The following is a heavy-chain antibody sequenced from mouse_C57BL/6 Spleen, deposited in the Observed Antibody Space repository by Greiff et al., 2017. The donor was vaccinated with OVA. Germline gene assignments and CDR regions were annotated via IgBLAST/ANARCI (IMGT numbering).Heavy chain of an antibody. J-gene: IGHJ3*01. CDR1: GYTFTSYW. V-gene: IGHV1-55*01. CDR2: IYPGSGST. CDR3: ALIYDGYSPVAY. D-gene: IGHD2-3*01. Sequence: VQLKQPGAELVKPGASVKMSCKASGYTFTSYWITWVKQRPGQGLEWIGDIYPGSGSTNYNEKFKSKATLTVDTSSSTAYMQLSSLTSEDSAVYYCALIYDGYSPVAYWGQGTLVTVSA.